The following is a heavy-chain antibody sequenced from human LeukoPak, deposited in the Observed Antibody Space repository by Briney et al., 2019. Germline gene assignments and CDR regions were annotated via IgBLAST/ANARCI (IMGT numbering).Heavy chain of an antibody. CDR3: AKQWLGDWYFDL. J-gene: IGHJ2*01. CDR1: GYTFTSYD. D-gene: IGHD6-19*01. CDR2: MNPNSGNT. V-gene: IGHV1-8*01. Sequence: GASVKVSCKASGYTFTSYDINWVRQATGQGREWMGWMNPNSGNTGYAQKFQGRVTMTRNTSISTAYMELSSLRSEDTAVYYCAKQWLGDWYFDLWGRGTLVTVSS.